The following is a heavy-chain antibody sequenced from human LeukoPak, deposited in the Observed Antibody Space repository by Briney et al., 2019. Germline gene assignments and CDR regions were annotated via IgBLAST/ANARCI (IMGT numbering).Heavy chain of an antibody. Sequence: KASETLSLTCTVSGYSISSGYYWGWIRQPPGKGLEWIGSIYHSGSTYYNPSLKSRVTISVDTSKNQFSLKLSSVTAADTAVYYCARVTPDDYRTRFMYYYYYMDVWGKGTTVTVSS. J-gene: IGHJ6*03. D-gene: IGHD4-11*01. CDR1: GYSISSGYY. V-gene: IGHV4-38-2*02. CDR2: IYHSGST. CDR3: ARVTPDDYRTRFMYYYYYMDV.